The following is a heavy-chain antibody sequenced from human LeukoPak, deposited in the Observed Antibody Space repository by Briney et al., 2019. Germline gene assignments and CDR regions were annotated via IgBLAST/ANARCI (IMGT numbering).Heavy chain of an antibody. CDR2: IYYSGST. Sequence: SETLSLTCTVSGGSISSGDNYWSWLRQPPGKGLEWIGYIYYSGSTYYNPSLKSRVTISVDTSKNQSSLKLSSVTAADTAVYYCARGDNSGWSQRIDYWGQGTLVTVSS. D-gene: IGHD6-19*01. V-gene: IGHV4-30-4*01. J-gene: IGHJ4*02. CDR3: ARGDNSGWSQRIDY. CDR1: GGSISSGDNY.